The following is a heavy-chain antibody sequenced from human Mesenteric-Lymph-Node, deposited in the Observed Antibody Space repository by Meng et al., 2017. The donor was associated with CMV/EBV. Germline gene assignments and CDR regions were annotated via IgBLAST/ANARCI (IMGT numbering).Heavy chain of an antibody. CDR2: ISTSGSLI. CDR1: GFTFSSYE. CDR3: ARRLPYHGYDW. J-gene: IGHJ4*02. Sequence: GGSLRLSCAAFGFTFSSYEMVWVRQAPGEGLEWISYISTSGSLIQYADSVKGRFTSSRDNAKNSLYLQMNSLGVEDMGVYYCARRLPYHGYDWWGQGTLVTVSS. V-gene: IGHV3-48*03. D-gene: IGHD5-12*01.